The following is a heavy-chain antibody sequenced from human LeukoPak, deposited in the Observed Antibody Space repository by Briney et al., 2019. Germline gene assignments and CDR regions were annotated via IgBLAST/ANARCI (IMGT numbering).Heavy chain of an antibody. CDR1: GFTFSSYG. J-gene: IGHJ4*02. CDR3: ARDLRTGDFDY. V-gene: IGHV3-30*02. CDR2: TRYDGSEN. Sequence: GGSLRLSCAASGFTFSSYGMHWVRQAPDKGLEWVAFTRYDGSENYYADSVKGRFTISRDNSKNTLYLQMNSLRTEDTAVYYCARDLRTGDFDYWGQGTLVTVSS. D-gene: IGHD2-8*02.